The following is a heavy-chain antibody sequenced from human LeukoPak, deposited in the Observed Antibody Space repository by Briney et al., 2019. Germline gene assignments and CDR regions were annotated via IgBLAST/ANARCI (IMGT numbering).Heavy chain of an antibody. CDR3: AKVRAPSGWFNSDY. D-gene: IGHD6-19*01. Sequence: GGSLRLSCAASGFMFSSNWMSWVRLAPGKGLEWVANIKEDGTETYYVDSVKGRFTISRDNAKNSLYLQMNSLRVEDTAAYYCAKVRAPSGWFNSDYWGQGTLVTVS. CDR2: IKEDGTET. J-gene: IGHJ4*02. V-gene: IGHV3-7*03. CDR1: GFMFSSNW.